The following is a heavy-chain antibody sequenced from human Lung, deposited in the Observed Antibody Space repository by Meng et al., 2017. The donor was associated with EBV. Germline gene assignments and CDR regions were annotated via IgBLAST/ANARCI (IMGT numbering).Heavy chain of an antibody. J-gene: IGHJ4*02. Sequence: QVQLVQTGSELKKPGDSVKGSCQAAGYTFTSSSMNWVRHAPGQGLEWMGCINVNTGNPTYAQGFTGRFVFSLDTSVSTAYLQIDSLKADDTAVYYCARGNGWRVDYWGQGTLVTVSS. CDR3: ARGNGWRVDY. V-gene: IGHV7-4-1*01. D-gene: IGHD6-19*01. CDR2: INVNTGNP. CDR1: GYTFTSSS.